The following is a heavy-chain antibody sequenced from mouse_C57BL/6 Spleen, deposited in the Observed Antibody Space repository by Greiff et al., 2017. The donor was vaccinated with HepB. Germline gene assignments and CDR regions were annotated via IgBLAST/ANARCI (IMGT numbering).Heavy chain of an antibody. J-gene: IGHJ2*01. CDR1: GYTFTSYW. V-gene: IGHV1-50*01. CDR2: IDPSDSYT. CDR3: AREGLRRGYFDY. Sequence: QVQLQHPGAELVKPGASVKLSCKASGYTFTSYWMQWVKQRPGQGLEWIGEIDPSDSYTNYNQKFKGKATLTVDTSSSTAYMQLSSLTSEDSAVYYCAREGLRRGYFDYWGQGTTLTVSS. D-gene: IGHD2-4*01.